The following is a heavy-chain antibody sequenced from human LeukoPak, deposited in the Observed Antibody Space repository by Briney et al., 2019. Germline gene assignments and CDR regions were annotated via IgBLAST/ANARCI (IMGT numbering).Heavy chain of an antibody. D-gene: IGHD6-25*01. CDR1: GFTFTNFW. V-gene: IGHV3-7*03. CDR3: VKNSGWHHLDF. CDR2: IKEDGSDK. J-gene: IGHJ4*02. Sequence: PGGSLRLSCAASGFTFTNFWMTWVRQAPGKGLEWVGDIKEDGSDKYYGDSVKGRFVLSRDNARNSLVLRMNSLRAEDTAVYYCVKNSGWHHLDFWGQGTLVTVSS.